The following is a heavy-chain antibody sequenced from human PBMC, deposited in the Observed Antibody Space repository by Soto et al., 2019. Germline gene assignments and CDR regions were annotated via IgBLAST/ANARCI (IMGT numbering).Heavy chain of an antibody. CDR2: IPYSGST. J-gene: IGHJ4*02. Sequence: WTWIRQPPGKGLEWIGNIPYSGSTNYSPSLKGRVIISVDTSENQSSLKLSSVTTADTAVYYCTVGGAGHPFDYWGQGTLVTVSS. D-gene: IGHD3-16*01. V-gene: IGHV4-59*01. CDR3: TVGGAGHPFDY.